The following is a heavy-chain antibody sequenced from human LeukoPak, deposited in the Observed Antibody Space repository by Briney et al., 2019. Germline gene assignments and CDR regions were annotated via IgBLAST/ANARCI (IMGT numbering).Heavy chain of an antibody. J-gene: IGHJ3*02. CDR1: GGSISRSKYY. V-gene: IGHV4-39*01. D-gene: IGHD3-3*01. CDR3: ARSYYDFWSGPVDAFDI. CDR2: FYYSGTT. Sequence: SETLSLTCAVSGGSISRSKYYWGWIRQPPGKGLEWIGSFYYSGTTYYNPSLKSRVTISVDMAKNQFSLRLTSVTAADTAVYYCARSYYDFWSGPVDAFDIWGQGTMVTVSS.